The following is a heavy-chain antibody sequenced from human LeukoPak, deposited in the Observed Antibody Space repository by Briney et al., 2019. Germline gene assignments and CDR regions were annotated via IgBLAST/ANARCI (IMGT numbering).Heavy chain of an antibody. CDR2: INHSGST. V-gene: IGHV4-34*01. CDR3: ARDKSHCSGGSCYYYGMDV. CDR1: GFTFSNAW. Sequence: PGGSLRLSCAASGFTFSNAWMSWVRQPPGKGLEWIGEINHSGSTNYNPSLKSRVTISVDTSKNQFSLKLSSVTAADTAVYYCARDKSHCSGGSCYYYGMDVWGQGTTVTVSS. D-gene: IGHD2-15*01. J-gene: IGHJ6*02.